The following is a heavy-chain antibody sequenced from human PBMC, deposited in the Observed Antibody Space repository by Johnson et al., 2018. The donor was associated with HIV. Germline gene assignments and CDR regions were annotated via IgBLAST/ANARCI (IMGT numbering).Heavy chain of an antibody. CDR3: ASPLEAAAGPMDAFDI. V-gene: IGHV3-30-3*01. CDR1: GFTFSSYA. J-gene: IGHJ3*02. Sequence: QVQLVESGGGVVQPGRSLRLSCAASGFTFSSYAMHWVRQAPDKGLEWVAVISYDGSNKYYADSVKGRFTTPRDNSKNTLYLQMNRLRAEDTAVYYCASPLEAAAGPMDAFDIWGQGTMVTVSS. D-gene: IGHD6-13*01. CDR2: ISYDGSNK.